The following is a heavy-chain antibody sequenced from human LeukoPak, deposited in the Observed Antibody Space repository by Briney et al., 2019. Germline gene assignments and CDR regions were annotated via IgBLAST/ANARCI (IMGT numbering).Heavy chain of an antibody. V-gene: IGHV3-74*01. D-gene: IGHD3-22*01. CDR2: INSDGSST. CDR1: GFTFSKHW. J-gene: IGHJ4*02. CDR3: ARDGGGSSGYYWGLGY. Sequence: PGGSLRLSCAASGFTFSKHWMHWVRQAPGKGLVWVSRINSDGSSTTYADSVKGRFTISRDNAKDTLYLQMNSLTAEDTAVYYCARDGGGSSGYYWGLGYWGQGTLVTVSS.